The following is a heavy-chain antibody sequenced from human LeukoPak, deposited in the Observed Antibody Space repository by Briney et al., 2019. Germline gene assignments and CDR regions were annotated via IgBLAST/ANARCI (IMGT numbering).Heavy chain of an antibody. D-gene: IGHD5-12*01. CDR3: SRGGYNNV. V-gene: IGHV3-21*01. CDR2: ISSSGSYI. J-gene: IGHJ4*02. CDR1: GFTFSSYS. Sequence: GGSLRLSCAASGFTFSSYSMNWVRQAPGKGLEWVSSISSSGSYIYYADSVKGRLTISRDNAKNSLFLQMNSLRAEDTAVYYCSRGGYNNVWGQGTLVTVSS.